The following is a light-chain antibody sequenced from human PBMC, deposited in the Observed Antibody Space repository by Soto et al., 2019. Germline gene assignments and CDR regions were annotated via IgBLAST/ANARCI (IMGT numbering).Light chain of an antibody. CDR2: ATS. Sequence: EVVLTQSPGTLSLSPGERVTLSCRASQSISSIYLAWYQQNPGQAPRLVIYATSSRATGIPDRFSGSGSGTDFTLTISRLEPEDFAVYYCPQYGDGKSPRSSFGQGTRLDIK. CDR1: QSISSIY. J-gene: IGKJ2*03. CDR3: PQYGDGKSPRSS. V-gene: IGKV3-20*01.